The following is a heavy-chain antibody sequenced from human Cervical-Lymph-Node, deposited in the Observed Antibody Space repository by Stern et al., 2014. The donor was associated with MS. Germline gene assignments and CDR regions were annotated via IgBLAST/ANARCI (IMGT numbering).Heavy chain of an antibody. CDR1: GSTFSTSW. Sequence: EVQLEESGGGLVQPGGSQRLSCVASGSTFSTSWMSWVCQAPGKGLEWVANINRDGSVTFYLDSVKGRFTISRDNAKSSLYLEMNSVRAEDTAVYYCTRFLQSGWSDLFDSWGRGTLVTVSS. CDR3: TRFLQSGWSDLFDS. V-gene: IGHV3-7*01. D-gene: IGHD6-19*01. CDR2: INRDGSVT. J-gene: IGHJ5*01.